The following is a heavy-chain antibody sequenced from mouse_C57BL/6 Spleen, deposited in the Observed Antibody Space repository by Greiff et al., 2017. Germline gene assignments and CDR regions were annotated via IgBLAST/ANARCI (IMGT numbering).Heavy chain of an antibody. D-gene: IGHD1-3*01. J-gene: IGHJ1*03. CDR2: IYPGDGDT. V-gene: IGHV1-80*01. Sequence: VQLQQSGAELVKPGASVKISCKASGYAFSSYWMNWVKQRPGKGLEWIGQIYPGDGDTNYNGKFKGKATLTADKSSSTAYMQLSSLTAEGSAVYFCARRVGGGYFDVWGTGTTVTVSS. CDR3: ARRVGGGYFDV. CDR1: GYAFSSYW.